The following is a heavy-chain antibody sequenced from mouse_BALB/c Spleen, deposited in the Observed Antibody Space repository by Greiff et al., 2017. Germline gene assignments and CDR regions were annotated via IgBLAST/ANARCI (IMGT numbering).Heavy chain of an antibody. CDR3: AREGGNYYAMDY. V-gene: IGHV5-4*02. CDR1: GFTFSDYY. Sequence: DVHLVESGGGLVKPGGSLKLSCAASGFTFSDYYMYWVRQTPEKRLEWVATISDGGSYTYYPDSVKGRFTISRDNAKNNLYLQMSSLKSEDTAMYYCAREGGNYYAMDYWGQGTSVTVSS. D-gene: IGHD2-1*01. CDR2: ISDGGSYT. J-gene: IGHJ4*01.